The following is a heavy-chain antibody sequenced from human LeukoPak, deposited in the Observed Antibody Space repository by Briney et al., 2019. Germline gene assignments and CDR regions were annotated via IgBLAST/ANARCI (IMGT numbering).Heavy chain of an antibody. D-gene: IGHD2-2*01. J-gene: IGHJ4*02. CDR3: TTMPLGYCSSASCYAPSDY. CDR1: GFTFSNAW. V-gene: IGHV3-15*01. Sequence: NPGGSLRLSCAASGFTFSNAWMSWVRQAPGKGLEWVGRIYSKTDGGTTDYATPVKGRLTISRDDSKNTLYLQMNSLKTEDTAVYYCTTMPLGYCSSASCYAPSDYWGQGTLVTVSS. CDR2: IYSKTDGGTT.